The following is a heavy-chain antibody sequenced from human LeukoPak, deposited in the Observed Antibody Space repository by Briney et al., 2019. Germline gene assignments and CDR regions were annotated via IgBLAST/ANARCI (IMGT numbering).Heavy chain of an antibody. CDR1: GFTFSRNG. J-gene: IGHJ4*02. CDR3: ARARNNYDSSGYSALDY. CDR2: LWYDGTNK. D-gene: IGHD3-22*01. Sequence: PGGSLRLSCAASGFTFSRNGMHWVRQAPGKGLEWVASLWYDGTNKYYADSVKGRFTISRDNSKNTLYLQMNSLRAEDTAVYYCARARNNYDSSGYSALDYWGQGTLVTVSS. V-gene: IGHV3-33*01.